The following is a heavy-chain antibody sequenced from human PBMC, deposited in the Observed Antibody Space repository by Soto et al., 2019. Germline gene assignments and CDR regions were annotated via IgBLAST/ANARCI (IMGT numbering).Heavy chain of an antibody. CDR3: ARDNDVFTGYDLYY. Sequence: QVQLVQSEAEVKKPGASVKVSCRASGYIFVNYGISWVRQAPGQWLEWMGRISAYNGNTKYAQEFQGRVTMTRDTSTSTAYMELGSLRSDDTAVYYCARDNDVFTGYDLYYWVQGTLVTVSS. V-gene: IGHV1-18*01. D-gene: IGHD3-9*01. CDR2: ISAYNGNT. CDR1: GYIFVNYG. J-gene: IGHJ4*02.